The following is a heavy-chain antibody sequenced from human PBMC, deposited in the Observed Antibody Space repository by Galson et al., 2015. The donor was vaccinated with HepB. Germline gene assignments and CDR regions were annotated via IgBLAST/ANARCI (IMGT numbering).Heavy chain of an antibody. D-gene: IGHD2-2*02. CDR2: ISGTGAYI. J-gene: IGHJ4*02. V-gene: IGHV3-11*06. Sequence: SLRLSCAASGFTFSDFFMTWIRQAPGKGLEWVSYISGTGAYIEYADSVKGRVTISRDNAETSLYLDMSSLRAEDTAMYYCARGNTAVDYWGRGMLVTVSS. CDR1: GFTFSDFF. CDR3: ARGNTAVDY.